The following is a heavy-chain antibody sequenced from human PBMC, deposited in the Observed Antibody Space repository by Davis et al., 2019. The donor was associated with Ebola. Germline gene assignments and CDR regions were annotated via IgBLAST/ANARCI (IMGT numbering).Heavy chain of an antibody. V-gene: IGHV4-34*01. D-gene: IGHD3-16*02. Sequence: MPSETLSLTCAVSGGSFNIYYWNWIRQAPGKGLEWIGEINHSGSTNYNPSLKSRVTISVDTSKNQFSLKLSSVTAADTAVYYCARARNYIWGSYRFDYWGQGTLVTVSS. CDR3: ARARNYIWGSYRFDY. CDR1: GGSFNIYY. CDR2: INHSGST. J-gene: IGHJ4*02.